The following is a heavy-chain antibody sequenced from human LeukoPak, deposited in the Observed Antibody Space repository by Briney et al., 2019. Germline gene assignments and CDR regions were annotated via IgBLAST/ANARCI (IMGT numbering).Heavy chain of an antibody. Sequence: GGSLRLSCAASGFTFSGYGMHWVRQAPGKGLEWVAVIWYDGSNKYYADSVKGRFTISRDNSKNTLYLQMNSLRAEDTAVYYCARESGGSYYDAFDIWGQGTMVTVSS. D-gene: IGHD1-26*01. CDR1: GFTFSGYG. CDR3: ARESGGSYYDAFDI. CDR2: IWYDGSNK. J-gene: IGHJ3*02. V-gene: IGHV3-33*01.